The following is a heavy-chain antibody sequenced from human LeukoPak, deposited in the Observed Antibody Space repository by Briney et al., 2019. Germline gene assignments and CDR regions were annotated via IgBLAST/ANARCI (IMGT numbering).Heavy chain of an antibody. Sequence: GGSLRLSCAASGFTFSSYWMSWVRQVPGKGLEWVANIKQDGSEKYYVDSVKGRFTISRDNVENSLSLQMNSLRAEDTAVCYCARDYSSGWLFDLWGRGTLVTVSS. CDR1: GFTFSSYW. J-gene: IGHJ2*01. V-gene: IGHV3-7*01. CDR3: ARDYSSGWLFDL. D-gene: IGHD6-19*01. CDR2: IKQDGSEK.